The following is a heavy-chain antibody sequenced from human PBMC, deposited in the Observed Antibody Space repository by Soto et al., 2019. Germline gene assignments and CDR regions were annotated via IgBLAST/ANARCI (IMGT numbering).Heavy chain of an antibody. CDR3: ARGQEVGAHFFDS. CDR1: GFTFSGFD. V-gene: IGHV3-13*01. Sequence: GGSLRLSCEAAGFTFSGFDMHWVRQPTGKGLEWVSTIGTAGDTYYAVSVKGRFTISRDNAKNSLSLQMNSLRAGDTAVYFCARGQEVGAHFFDSWGQGTQVTVSS. CDR2: IGTAGDT. J-gene: IGHJ4*02. D-gene: IGHD2-15*01.